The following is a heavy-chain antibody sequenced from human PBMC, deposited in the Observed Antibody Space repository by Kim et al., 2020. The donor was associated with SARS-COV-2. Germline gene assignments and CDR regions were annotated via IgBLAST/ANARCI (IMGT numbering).Heavy chain of an antibody. D-gene: IGHD1-20*01. Sequence: NPSLKSRVTTAVATSKNQFSLKLSSVTAADTAVYYCARSLYNWNDMHLDYWGQGTLVTVSS. V-gene: IGHV4-31*02. J-gene: IGHJ4*02. CDR3: ARSLYNWNDMHLDY.